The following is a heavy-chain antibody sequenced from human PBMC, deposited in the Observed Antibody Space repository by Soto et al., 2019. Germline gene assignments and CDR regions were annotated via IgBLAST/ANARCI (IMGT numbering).Heavy chain of an antibody. D-gene: IGHD6-6*01. CDR2: IHYNGNT. CDR1: GDSISSYS. Sequence: SETLSLTCTVSGDSISSYSWSWIRQPPGKGLEWIGNIHYNGNTKYSPSPKSRVTMSVDTSKNQFSLKLSSVTAADTAVYYCARDVELTLIAARRPYYYAMDVWVQGTTVT. J-gene: IGHJ6*02. CDR3: ARDVELTLIAARRPYYYAMDV. V-gene: IGHV4-59*12.